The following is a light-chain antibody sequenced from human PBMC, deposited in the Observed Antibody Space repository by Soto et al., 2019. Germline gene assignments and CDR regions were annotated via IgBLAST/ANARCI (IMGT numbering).Light chain of an antibody. J-gene: IGKJ3*01. CDR1: QSTTGSY. Sequence: DIVLTQSPGTLSLSPGERATLSCRASQSTTGSYLAWYQQKPGQAPRLLIYGSSVRATGIPDRFIGSGSGTVFTLTISRLEPEDLAVYYCQQLGGSLFTFGPGTKVDIK. CDR2: GSS. CDR3: QQLGGSLFT. V-gene: IGKV3-20*01.